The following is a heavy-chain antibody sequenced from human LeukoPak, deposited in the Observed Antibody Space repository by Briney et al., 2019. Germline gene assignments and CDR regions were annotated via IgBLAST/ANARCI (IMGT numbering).Heavy chain of an antibody. CDR1: GGSVSSSSSY. J-gene: IGHJ4*02. V-gene: IGHV4-39*01. CDR3: ARHRSGWLQSSFDY. Sequence: TSETLSLTCSVSGGSVSSSSSYWGWIRQPPGKGLEWIGSIYYSGSSFDNPALKSRVTISVDTSKNQFSLKLSSVTAADTAVYYCARHRSGWLQSSFDYWGQGTLVTVSS. CDR2: IYYSGSS. D-gene: IGHD5-24*01.